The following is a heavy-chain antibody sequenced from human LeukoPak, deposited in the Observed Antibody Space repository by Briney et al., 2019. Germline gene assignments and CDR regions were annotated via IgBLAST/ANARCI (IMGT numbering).Heavy chain of an antibody. V-gene: IGHV3-33*01. CDR2: IWFDGSNI. CDR3: ARDGYDILTGYFDY. D-gene: IGHD3-9*01. Sequence: GGSLRLSCTASTFTFSSYGMHWVRQAPGKGLEWVAVIWFDGSNIYYADSVKGRFTISRDNSKNTLYLQMNSLRAEDTAVYYCARDGYDILTGYFDYWGQGTLVTVSS. CDR1: TFTFSSYG. J-gene: IGHJ4*02.